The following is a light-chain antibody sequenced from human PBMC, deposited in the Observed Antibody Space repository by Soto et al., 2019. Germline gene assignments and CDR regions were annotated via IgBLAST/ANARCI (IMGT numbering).Light chain of an antibody. Sequence: DIQMTQSPSTLSASVGERVTITCRASQSIGNWLAWYQQKPGKVPRVLIYDVSTLASGVPSRFSGSGSGTEFTLTINSLQPDDSATYYCHQHYGSLYAFGQGTKLEI. CDR3: HQHYGSLYA. CDR1: QSIGNW. J-gene: IGKJ2*01. CDR2: DVS. V-gene: IGKV1-5*01.